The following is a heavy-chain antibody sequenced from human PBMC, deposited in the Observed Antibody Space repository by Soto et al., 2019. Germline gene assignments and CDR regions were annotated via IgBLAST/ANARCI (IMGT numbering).Heavy chain of an antibody. CDR2: ISYDGSNK. D-gene: IGHD6-19*01. V-gene: IGHV3-30-3*01. CDR3: ARDQTTYRSGWPQGY. J-gene: IGHJ4*02. Sequence: RLSFAASGFTFSSYAMHWVRQAPGKGLEWVAVISYDGSNKYYADSVKGRFTISRDNSKNTLYLQMNSLRAEDTAVYYCARDQTTYRSGWPQGYWGQGTLVTVSS. CDR1: GFTFSSYA.